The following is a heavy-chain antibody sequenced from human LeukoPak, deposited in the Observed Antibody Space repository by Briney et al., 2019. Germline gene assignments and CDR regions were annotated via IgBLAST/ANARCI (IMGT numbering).Heavy chain of an antibody. CDR3: ARAGGYYYDSSGYYEDGPYFDY. D-gene: IGHD3-22*01. V-gene: IGHV4-4*02. CDR2: IYHSGST. Sequence: PSETLSLTCAVSGGSISSSNWWSWVRQPPGKGLEWIGEIYHSGSTNYNPSLKSRVTISVDKSKNQFSLKLSSVTAADTAVYYCARAGGYYYDSSGYYEDGPYFDYWGQGTLVTVSS. CDR1: GGSISSSNW. J-gene: IGHJ4*02.